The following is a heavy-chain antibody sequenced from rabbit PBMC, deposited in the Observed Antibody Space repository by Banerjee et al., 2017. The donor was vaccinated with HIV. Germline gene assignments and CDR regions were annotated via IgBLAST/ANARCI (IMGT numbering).Heavy chain of an antibody. CDR3: ARSRGVAGYAYALDL. Sequence: EESGGDLVKPGASLTLTCTASGFSFSSSYYMCWVRQAPGKGLEWIACIYNGDGSTYYASWAKGRFTISKTSSTTVTLQMTSLTAADTATYFCARSRGVAGYAYALDLWGPGTLVTVS. J-gene: IGHJ4*01. V-gene: IGHV1S40*01. D-gene: IGHD6-1*01. CDR2: IYNGDGST. CDR1: GFSFSSSYY.